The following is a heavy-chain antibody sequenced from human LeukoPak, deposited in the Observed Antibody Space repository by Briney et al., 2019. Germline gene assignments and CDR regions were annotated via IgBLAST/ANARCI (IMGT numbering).Heavy chain of an antibody. V-gene: IGHV4-61*02. Sequence: SQTLSLTCTVSGGSISSGSYYLSWIRQPAGKGLEWIGRIYTSWSTNYNPSLKSRVSISIDTSKSQFSLKLSSVTAADTAVYYCARGVGSSSRVRYSYMDVWGKGTTVTVSS. CDR1: GGSISSGSYY. J-gene: IGHJ6*03. CDR3: ARGVGSSSRVRYSYMDV. D-gene: IGHD2-2*01. CDR2: IYTSWST.